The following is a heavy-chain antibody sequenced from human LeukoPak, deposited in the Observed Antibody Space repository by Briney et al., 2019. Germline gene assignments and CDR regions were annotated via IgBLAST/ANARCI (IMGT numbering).Heavy chain of an antibody. V-gene: IGHV4-34*01. CDR3: ARRGGEF. D-gene: IGHD3-16*01. CDR1: GGSFSGYY. Sequence: NPSETLSLTCAVYGGSFSGYYWSWIRQPPGKGLEWIGEINHSGSTNYNPSLKSRVTISVDTSKNQFSLKLTSLTAADTAVYYCARRGGEFWGQGILVTVYS. J-gene: IGHJ4*02. CDR2: INHSGST.